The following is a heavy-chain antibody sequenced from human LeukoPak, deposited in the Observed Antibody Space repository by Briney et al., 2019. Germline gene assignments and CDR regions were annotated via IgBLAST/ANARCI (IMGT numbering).Heavy chain of an antibody. J-gene: IGHJ5*02. V-gene: IGHV5-51*01. CDR1: GYSCTNYW. CDR2: IYPGDSDT. Sequence: GALLKTCSDGAGYSCTNYWIWCVRPMPGKVLELMGIIYPGDSDTNYSPSFQGQVTISADKSNTPAYLQWGSLTATDAAMYSCAGQRCSSTSCHDCWFDLWGRGTLVTVSS. D-gene: IGHD2-2*01. CDR3: AGQRCSSTSCHDCWFDL.